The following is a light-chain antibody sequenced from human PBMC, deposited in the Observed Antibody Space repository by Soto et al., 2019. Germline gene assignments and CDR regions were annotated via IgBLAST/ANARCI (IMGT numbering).Light chain of an antibody. J-gene: IGLJ2*01. Sequence: QSVLTQSPSASASLGASVKLTCTLSSGRYTYIIAWHQQQPGRGPRYLLSLDSDGRHNKGAGIPDRFSGSSSGAERYLTISSLQSEDEADYYCQTWCTGIHEIFGGGTKLTVL. V-gene: IGLV4-69*01. CDR2: LDSDGRH. CDR3: QTWCTGIHEI. CDR1: SGRYTYI.